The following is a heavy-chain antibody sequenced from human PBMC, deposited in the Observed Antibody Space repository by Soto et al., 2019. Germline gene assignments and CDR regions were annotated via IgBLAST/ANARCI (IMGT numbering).Heavy chain of an antibody. J-gene: IGHJ6*02. D-gene: IGHD6-19*01. CDR1: GYTFTSYY. Sequence: ASVKVSCKASGYTFTSYYMHWVRQAPGQGLEWMGIINPSGGSTSYAQKFQGRVTMTRDTSTSTVYMELSSLRSEDTAVYYCARLLAVAGSHYYGMDVWGQGTTVTVS. CDR3: ARLLAVAGSHYYGMDV. CDR2: INPSGGST. V-gene: IGHV1-46*01.